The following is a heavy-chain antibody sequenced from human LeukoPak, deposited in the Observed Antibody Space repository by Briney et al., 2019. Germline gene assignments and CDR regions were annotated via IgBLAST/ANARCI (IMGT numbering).Heavy chain of an antibody. D-gene: IGHD1-26*01. CDR1: GFTFSDYA. Sequence: PGGSLRLSCAASGFTFSDYAMHWVPQAPGKGLEWVADISYDGSNKFYADSVKGRFTISRDNSKNTLYMQTNSLRAADTAVYCCARGNSGSHFDYWGQGTLVTVSS. CDR2: ISYDGSNK. CDR3: ARGNSGSHFDY. J-gene: IGHJ4*02. V-gene: IGHV3-30-3*01.